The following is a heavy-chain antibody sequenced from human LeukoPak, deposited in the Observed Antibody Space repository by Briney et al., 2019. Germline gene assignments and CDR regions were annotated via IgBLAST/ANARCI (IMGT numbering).Heavy chain of an antibody. Sequence: SETLSLTCAVSGGSISSGGYSWSWIRQPPGKGLEWIGYIYHSGSTYYNPSLKSRVTISVDRSKNQFSLKLSSVTAADTAVYYCARTPDTSGYHFYYYYMDVWGKGTTVTVSS. CDR2: IYHSGST. J-gene: IGHJ6*03. CDR1: GGSISSGGYS. CDR3: ARTPDTSGYHFYYYYMDV. D-gene: IGHD3-22*01. V-gene: IGHV4-30-2*02.